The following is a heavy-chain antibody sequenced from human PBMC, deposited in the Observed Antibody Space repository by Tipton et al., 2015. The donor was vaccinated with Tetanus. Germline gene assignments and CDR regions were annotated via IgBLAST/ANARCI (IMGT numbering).Heavy chain of an antibody. Sequence: SLRLSCAASGFTFSDYYMSWIRQAPGKGLEWVSYISSSGSTIYYADSVKGRFTISRDNAKNSLYLQMNSLRAEDTAVYYCATAPTAAAGPLFDYWGQGTLVTVSP. D-gene: IGHD6-13*01. CDR3: ATAPTAAAGPLFDY. V-gene: IGHV3-11*01. CDR2: ISSSGSTI. J-gene: IGHJ4*02. CDR1: GFTFSDYY.